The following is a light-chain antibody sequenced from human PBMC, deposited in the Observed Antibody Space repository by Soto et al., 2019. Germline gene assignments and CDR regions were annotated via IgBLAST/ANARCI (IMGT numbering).Light chain of an antibody. Sequence: EIVMTQSPATLSVSPGETASLSCRASQSVSNNVAWYQQKPGQAPRLLIYGASSRATGIPDRFIGSGSGTDFTLTISRLEPEDFAVYACQQYGRAPITFGQGTRLEIK. CDR2: GAS. CDR1: QSVSNN. J-gene: IGKJ5*01. V-gene: IGKV3-20*01. CDR3: QQYGRAPIT.